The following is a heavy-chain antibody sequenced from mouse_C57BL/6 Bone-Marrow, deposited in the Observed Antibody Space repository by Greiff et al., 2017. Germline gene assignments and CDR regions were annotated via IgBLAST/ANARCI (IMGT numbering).Heavy chain of an antibody. J-gene: IGHJ4*01. CDR3: TRDLGYDGYAMDY. V-gene: IGHV5-6-4*01. CDR2: ISSGGSYT. Sequence: EVQLVESGGGLVKPGGSLKLSCAASGFTFSSYTMSWVRQTPEKRLEWVATISSGGSYTYYPDSVKGRFTISRDNAKNTRYLKMSSQKSEDTAMYYCTRDLGYDGYAMDYWGQGTSVTVSS. CDR1: GFTFSSYT. D-gene: IGHD2-2*01.